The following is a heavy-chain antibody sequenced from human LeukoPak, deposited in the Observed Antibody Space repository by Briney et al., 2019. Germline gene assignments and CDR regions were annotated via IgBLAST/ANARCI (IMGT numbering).Heavy chain of an antibody. J-gene: IGHJ5*02. V-gene: IGHV4-61*02. CDR3: ARGGWFGELSFRFDP. CDR2: IYTSGST. D-gene: IGHD3-10*01. Sequence: PSETLSLTCTVSGGSISSGSYYWSWIRQPAGKGLEWIGRIYTSGSTNYNPSLKSRVTISVDTSKNQFSLKLSSVTAADTAVYYCARGGWFGELSFRFDPWGQGTLVTVSS. CDR1: GGSISSGSYY.